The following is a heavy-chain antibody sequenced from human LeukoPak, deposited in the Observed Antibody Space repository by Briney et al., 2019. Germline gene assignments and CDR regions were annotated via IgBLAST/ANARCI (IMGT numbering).Heavy chain of an antibody. Sequence: SETLSLTCTVSGGSISNYYWNWIRQPPGKGPEWIGYIYYSGITNYNPSLKSRVTISVDTSKNQFSLKLSSVSAADTAVYYCARLSVAGRGGFDHWGQGTLVTVSS. J-gene: IGHJ4*02. V-gene: IGHV4-59*08. CDR3: ARLSVAGRGGFDH. CDR2: IYYSGIT. D-gene: IGHD6-19*01. CDR1: GGSISNYY.